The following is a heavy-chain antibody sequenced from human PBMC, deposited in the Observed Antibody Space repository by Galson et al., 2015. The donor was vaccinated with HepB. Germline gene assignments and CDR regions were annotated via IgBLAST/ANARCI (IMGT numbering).Heavy chain of an antibody. CDR2: IYSGGST. Sequence: SLRLSCAASGFTVSSNYMSWVRQAPGKGLEWVSVIYSGGSTYYADSVKGRFTISRDNSKNTLYLQMNSLRAEDTAVYYCARDASSYSVYFDLWGRGTLVTVSS. CDR1: GFTVSSNY. CDR3: ARDASSYSVYFDL. D-gene: IGHD5/OR15-5a*01. V-gene: IGHV3-66*01. J-gene: IGHJ2*01.